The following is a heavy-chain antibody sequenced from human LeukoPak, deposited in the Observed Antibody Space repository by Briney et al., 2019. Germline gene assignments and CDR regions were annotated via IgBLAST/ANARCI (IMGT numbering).Heavy chain of an antibody. CDR2: IYTSGST. CDR1: GGSISSGSYY. Sequence: SETLSLTCTVSGGSISSGSYYWSWIRQPAGKGLEWIGRIYTSGSTNYNPSLKSRVTISVDTSKNQFSLKLSSVTAADTAVYYCARDHYDFWSGQSDAFDIWGQGTMVTVSS. J-gene: IGHJ3*02. V-gene: IGHV4-61*02. D-gene: IGHD3-3*01. CDR3: ARDHYDFWSGQSDAFDI.